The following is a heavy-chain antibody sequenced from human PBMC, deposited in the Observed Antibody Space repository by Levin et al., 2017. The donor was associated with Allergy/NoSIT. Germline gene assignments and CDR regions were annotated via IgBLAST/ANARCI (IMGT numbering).Heavy chain of an antibody. CDR1: GGSISTSSYY. CDR3: ARDEMVHEIQYYYGIDV. Sequence: SETLSLTCTVSGGSISTSSYYWGWIRQPPGKGLEWIGNIYFSGSTYYTPSLRSRVTISVDTSKDQFSLRLSSVTAADTAVYYCARDEMVHEIQYYYGIDVWGQGTTVTVSS. J-gene: IGHJ6*02. CDR2: IYFSGST. D-gene: IGHD2-8*01. V-gene: IGHV4-39*07.